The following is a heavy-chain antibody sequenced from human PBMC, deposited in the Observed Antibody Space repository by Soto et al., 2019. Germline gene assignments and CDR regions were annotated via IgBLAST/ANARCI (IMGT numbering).Heavy chain of an antibody. CDR2: ISYDGSNK. V-gene: IGHV3-30-3*01. CDR1: GFTFSSYA. D-gene: IGHD3-10*01. Sequence: PGGSLRLSCAASGFTFSSYAMHWVRQAPGKGLEWVAVISYDGSNKYYAGSVKGRFTISRDNSKNTLYLQMNSLRAEDTAVYYCAREGVLWFGELFPYFDYWGQGTLVTVSS. CDR3: AREGVLWFGELFPYFDY. J-gene: IGHJ4*02.